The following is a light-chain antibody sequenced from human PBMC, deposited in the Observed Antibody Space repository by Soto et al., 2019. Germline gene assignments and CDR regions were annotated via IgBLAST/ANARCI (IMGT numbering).Light chain of an antibody. J-gene: IGKJ2*01. Sequence: EIVMTQSPGTLSVSPGERATLSCRASQGVGTNLAWYQQRPGQAPRLLIYGSSSRAACIPDRFRGSGTGTDFTLTIRRLEPEDFGVYYCQQYSDAPHTFGLGTKVEIQ. CDR3: QQYSDAPHT. CDR1: QGVGTN. CDR2: GSS. V-gene: IGKV3-20*01.